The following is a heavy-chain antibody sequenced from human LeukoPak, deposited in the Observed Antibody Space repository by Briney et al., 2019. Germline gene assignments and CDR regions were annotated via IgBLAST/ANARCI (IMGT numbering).Heavy chain of an antibody. V-gene: IGHV1-69*05. CDR1: GGTFSSYA. CDR2: IIPIFGTA. D-gene: IGHD3-9*01. CDR3: ARNPYDILTGYGYYSDY. J-gene: IGHJ4*02. Sequence: SVKVSCKASGGTFSSYAISWVRQAPGQGLEWMGRIIPIFGTANYAQKFQGRVTITTDESTSTAYMELSSLRSEDTAVYYCARNPYDILTGYGYYSDYWGQGTLVTVSS.